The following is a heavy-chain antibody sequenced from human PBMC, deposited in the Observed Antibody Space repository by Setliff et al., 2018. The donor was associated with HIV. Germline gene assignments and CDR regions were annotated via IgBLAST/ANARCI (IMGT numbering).Heavy chain of an antibody. CDR3: ARGGTYYYTSGNYTSLTNNYFDP. CDR1: GYTFTDYN. Sequence: GASVKVSCKASGYTFTDYNIHWVRQAPGQGLEWMGWINPKSGGTNYVQNFQGRVSMTRDTSITTAYMELNRLRSDDTAVYYCARGGTYYYTSGNYTSLTNNYFDPWGQGTLVTVSS. J-gene: IGHJ5*02. D-gene: IGHD3-10*01. V-gene: IGHV1-2*02. CDR2: INPKSGGT.